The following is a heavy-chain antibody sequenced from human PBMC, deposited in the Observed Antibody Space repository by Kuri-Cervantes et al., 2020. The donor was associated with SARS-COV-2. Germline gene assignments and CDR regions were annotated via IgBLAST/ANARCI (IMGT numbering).Heavy chain of an antibody. CDR1: GYSISSSYY. D-gene: IGHD6-19*01. J-gene: IGHJ4*02. Sequence: ESLRLSCAVSGYSISSSYYWSWIRQPPGKGLEWIGYIYYSGSTNYNPSLKSRVTISVDTSKNQFSLKLSSVTAADTAVYYCARLRGAVAEGFGYWGQGTLVTVSS. CDR2: IYYSGST. V-gene: IGHV4-59*12. CDR3: ARLRGAVAEGFGY.